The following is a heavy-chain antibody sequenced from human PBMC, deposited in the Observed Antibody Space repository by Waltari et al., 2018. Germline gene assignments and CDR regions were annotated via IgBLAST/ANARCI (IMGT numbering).Heavy chain of an antibody. CDR1: GFTFSSYE. CDR3: ASQTVAGSFDY. CDR2: ISSSGSTI. Sequence: EVQLVESGGGLVQPGGSLRLSCAASGFTFSSYEMNWVRQAPGKGLEWVSYISSSGSTIYYADSVKGRFTISRDNAKNSLYLQMNSLRAEDTAVYYCASQTVAGSFDYWGQGTLVTVSS. V-gene: IGHV3-48*03. J-gene: IGHJ4*02. D-gene: IGHD6-19*01.